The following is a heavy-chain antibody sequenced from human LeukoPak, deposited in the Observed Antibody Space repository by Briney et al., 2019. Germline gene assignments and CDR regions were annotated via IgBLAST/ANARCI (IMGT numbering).Heavy chain of an antibody. J-gene: IGHJ6*03. CDR2: INSDGSST. V-gene: IGHV3-74*01. Sequence: PGGSLRLSCAASGFTFSSYWMHWVRQAPGKGLVWVSRINSDGSSTSYADSVKGRFTISRDNAKNTLYLQMNSLRAEDTAVYYCARVHTTAIPSPYYYYYMDVWGKGTTVTVSS. CDR3: ARVHTTAIPSPYYYYYMDV. CDR1: GFTFSSYW. D-gene: IGHD2-21*02.